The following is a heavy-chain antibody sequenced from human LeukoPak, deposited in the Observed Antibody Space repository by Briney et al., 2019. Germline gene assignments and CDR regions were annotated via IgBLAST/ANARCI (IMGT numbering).Heavy chain of an antibody. Sequence: SSETLPLTCTVSGGSISSSSYYWGWIRQPPGKGLEWIGSIYYSGSTYYNPSLKSRVTISVDTSKNQFSLKLSSVTAADTAVYYCARLGLGYCSGGSCSKNDYWGQGTLVTVSS. D-gene: IGHD2-15*01. CDR3: ARLGLGYCSGGSCSKNDY. CDR2: IYYSGST. V-gene: IGHV4-39*01. CDR1: GGSISSSSYY. J-gene: IGHJ4*02.